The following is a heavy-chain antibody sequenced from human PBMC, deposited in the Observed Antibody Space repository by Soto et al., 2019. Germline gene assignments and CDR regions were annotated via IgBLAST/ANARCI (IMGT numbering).Heavy chain of an antibody. Sequence: QVQLVESGGGVVQPGRSLRLSCAASGFTFSSYAMHWFRRAPGKGLEWMAVMSYDGSNKYYADSVKGRFTISRDNSKNTLYLQMNSRRPEDTALYYCARDGGAYWGQGTLVIVSS. CDR1: GFTFSSYA. D-gene: IGHD3-16*01. J-gene: IGHJ4*02. CDR2: MSYDGSNK. CDR3: ARDGGAY. V-gene: IGHV3-30-3*01.